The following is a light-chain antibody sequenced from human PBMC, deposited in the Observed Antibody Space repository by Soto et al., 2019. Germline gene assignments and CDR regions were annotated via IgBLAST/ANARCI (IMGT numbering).Light chain of an antibody. CDR1: SGHSSKA. CDR2: VNSDGSH. CDR3: QTWGTPWV. J-gene: IGLJ3*02. Sequence: QSVLTQSPSASASLGASVRLTCTLNSGHSSKAIAWHQQQPEKGPRYLMKVNSDGSHDKGDGIPDRFSGSSSGSERYLIVSNLQSEDEADYFCQTWGTPWVFGGGTQLTAL. V-gene: IGLV4-69*01.